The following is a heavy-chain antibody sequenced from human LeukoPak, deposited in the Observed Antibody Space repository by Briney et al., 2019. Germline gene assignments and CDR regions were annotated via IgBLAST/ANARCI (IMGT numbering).Heavy chain of an antibody. V-gene: IGHV3-30-3*01. J-gene: IGHJ4*02. CDR1: GFTFSNYV. Sequence: PGGSLRLSCAASGFTFSNYVMYWVRQAPGKGLEWVAVISYDENNKYYTDSVKGRFTISRDNSKNTLYLQMNSLRAEDTAVYYCARSQWSDYWGQGTLVTVSS. CDR2: ISYDENNK. CDR3: ARSQWSDY. D-gene: IGHD2-8*01.